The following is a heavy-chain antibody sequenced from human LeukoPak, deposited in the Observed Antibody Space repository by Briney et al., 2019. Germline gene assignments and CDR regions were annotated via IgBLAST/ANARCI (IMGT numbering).Heavy chain of an antibody. CDR3: AKEDCSGGSCYRYFQY. V-gene: IGHV3-30*02. D-gene: IGHD2-15*01. Sequence: PGGSLRLSCAASGFTFSSYGMHWVRQAPGRGLEWVAFIRYDGSDKYYADSVKGRFTISRDNSKNTLYLQMNSLRAEDTAVYYWAKEDCSGGSCYRYFQYWGQGSLVTVSS. J-gene: IGHJ1*01. CDR1: GFTFSSYG. CDR2: IRYDGSDK.